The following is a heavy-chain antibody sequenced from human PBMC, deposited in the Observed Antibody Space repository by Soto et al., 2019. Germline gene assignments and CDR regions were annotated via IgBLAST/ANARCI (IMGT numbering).Heavy chain of an antibody. CDR2: IRSKAYGGTT. J-gene: IGHJ4*02. D-gene: IGHD3-16*01. CDR3: TRGPGLAPDYDYVWGSSYYFDY. V-gene: IGHV3-49*03. Sequence: GGSLRLSCTASGFTFGDYAMSWFRQAPGKGLEWVGFIRSKAYGGTTEYAASVKGRFTISRDDSKSIAYLQMNSLKTEDTAVYYCTRGPGLAPDYDYVWGSSYYFDYWGQGTLVTVSS. CDR1: GFTFGDYA.